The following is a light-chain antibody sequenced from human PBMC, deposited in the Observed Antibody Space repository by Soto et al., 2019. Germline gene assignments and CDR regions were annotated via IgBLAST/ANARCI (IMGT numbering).Light chain of an antibody. Sequence: AIQMTQSPSSLSASVGDRVTITCRASQGIRNDLDWFQQKPGKAPKLLIYDAYSLESGVPSRFSGRRSGTEFTLTIAGLQPEDFATYYCQQYESYSPLTFGGGTKVDIK. J-gene: IGKJ4*01. V-gene: IGKV1-13*02. CDR1: QGIRND. CDR3: QQYESYSPLT. CDR2: DAY.